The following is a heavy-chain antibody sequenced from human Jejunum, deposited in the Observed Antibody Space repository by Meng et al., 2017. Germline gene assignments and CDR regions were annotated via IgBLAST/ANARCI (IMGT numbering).Heavy chain of an antibody. V-gene: IGHV4-39*07. D-gene: IGHD1-26*01. Sequence: ETLSLTCTVSGGSISSSAYYWGWIRQPPGKGLEWIVNIYQSATTYYNPSLKSRVTLSVDTSKNQFSLKLSSVTAADTAVYFCARGSGSYGSNLDYWGQGMLVTVSS. CDR1: GGSISSSAYY. CDR3: ARGSGSYGSNLDY. J-gene: IGHJ4*02. CDR2: IYQSATT.